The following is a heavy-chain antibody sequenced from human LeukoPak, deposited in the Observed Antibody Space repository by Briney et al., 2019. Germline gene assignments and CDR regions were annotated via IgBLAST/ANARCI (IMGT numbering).Heavy chain of an antibody. CDR3: ARTTEGYCRGRSCYSYYYYMDV. CDR1: GGSISSYY. V-gene: IGHV4-4*07. CDR2: IYTSGST. Sequence: SETLSLTCTVSGGSISSYYWSWIRQPAGKGLEWIGRIYTSGSTNYNPSLKSRVTMSVDTSKNQFSLKLSSVTAADTAVYYCARTTEGYCRGRSCYSYYYYMDVWGKGTTVTVSS. D-gene: IGHD2-15*01. J-gene: IGHJ6*03.